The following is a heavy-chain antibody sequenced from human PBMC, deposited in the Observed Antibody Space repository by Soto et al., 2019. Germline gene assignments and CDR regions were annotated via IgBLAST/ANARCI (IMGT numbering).Heavy chain of an antibody. CDR3: ARHWRTGYSTVFGVVMGWFDP. CDR1: GDSITSTDYY. Sequence: PSETLSLTCTATGDSITSTDYYWGWIRQPPGKGLEWVASIYYSGSTYHNPSLKSRVTISVDTSKNQFSLKVTSVTAADTAVYYCARHWRTGYSTVFGVVMGWFDPWGQGXLVT. J-gene: IGHJ5*02. V-gene: IGHV4-39*01. D-gene: IGHD3-3*01. CDR2: IYYSGST.